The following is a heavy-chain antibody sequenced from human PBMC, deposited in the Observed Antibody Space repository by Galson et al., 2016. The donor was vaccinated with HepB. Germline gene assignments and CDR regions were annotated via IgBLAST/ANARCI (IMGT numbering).Heavy chain of an antibody. CDR2: IYPGDFDT. Sequence: QSGAEVKKPGESLKISCKGSGYSFDSYWIGWVRQMAGKGLEWMGIIYPGDFDTRYSPSFQDQVTISVDKSISTAYLQWSSLTASDTAMYYCARSLTGSYDFWGAISKYYAMDVWGQGTAVIVS. J-gene: IGHJ6*02. D-gene: IGHD3-3*01. V-gene: IGHV5-51*01. CDR1: GYSFDSYW. CDR3: ARSLTGSYDFWGAISKYYAMDV.